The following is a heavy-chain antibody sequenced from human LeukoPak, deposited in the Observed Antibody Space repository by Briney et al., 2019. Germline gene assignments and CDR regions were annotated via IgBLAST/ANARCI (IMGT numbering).Heavy chain of an antibody. D-gene: IGHD6-25*01. Sequence: GASVKVSCKASGYTFTSYDINWVRQATGQGLEWMGWMNPNSGNTGYAQKFQGRVTMTRNTSINTAYMELSSLRSEDTAFYYCARGRGYSSVNWFDPWGQGTLVTVSS. CDR1: GYTFTSYD. J-gene: IGHJ5*02. CDR2: MNPNSGNT. V-gene: IGHV1-8*01. CDR3: ARGRGYSSVNWFDP.